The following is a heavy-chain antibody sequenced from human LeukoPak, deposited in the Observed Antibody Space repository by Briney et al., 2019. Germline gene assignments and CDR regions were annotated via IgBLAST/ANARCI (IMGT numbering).Heavy chain of an antibody. CDR2: ISYDGSNK. V-gene: IGHV3-30-3*01. Sequence: GGSLRLSCAASGFTFSSYAMHWVRQAPGKGLEWVAVISYDGSNKYYADSVKGRFTISRDNSKNTLYLQMNSLRAEDTAVYYCARDVTAYYYYGMDVWGQGTTVTVSS. D-gene: IGHD2-21*02. J-gene: IGHJ6*02. CDR3: ARDVTAYYYYGMDV. CDR1: GFTFSSYA.